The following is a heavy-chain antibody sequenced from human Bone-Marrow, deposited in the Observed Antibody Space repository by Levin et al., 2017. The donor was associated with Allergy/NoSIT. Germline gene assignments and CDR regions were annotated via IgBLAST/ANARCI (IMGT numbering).Heavy chain of an antibody. CDR2: IDLGGTT. CDR1: GGSFSGYY. CDR3: ARRRGYSTSGGKYFGF. Sequence: SETLSLTCAVYGGSFSGYYWSWVRQFPGKGLEWIGDIDLGGTTNYNPSLKSRVTMSVDSSKKQFTLRLSSLTVADTAVYYCARRRGYSTSGGKYFGFWGQGTPVTVSS. D-gene: IGHD5-12*01. J-gene: IGHJ4*02. V-gene: IGHV4-34*01.